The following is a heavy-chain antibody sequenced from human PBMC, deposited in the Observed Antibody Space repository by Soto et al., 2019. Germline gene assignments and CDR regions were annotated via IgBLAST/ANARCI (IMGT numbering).Heavy chain of an antibody. Sequence: GGSLRLSCAASGRTFSRFWMSWVRQAPGKGLEWVSTISSNSSYIYYVDSVKGRFTISRDNAKNSLYLQMNSLRAEDTAVYYCATYFDWGQGTLVTVSS. CDR1: GRTFSRFW. D-gene: IGHD3-9*01. CDR3: ATYFD. V-gene: IGHV3-21*01. CDR2: ISSNSSYI. J-gene: IGHJ4*02.